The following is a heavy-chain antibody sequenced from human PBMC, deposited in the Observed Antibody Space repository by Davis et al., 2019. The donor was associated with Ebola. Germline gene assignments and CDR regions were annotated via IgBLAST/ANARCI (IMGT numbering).Heavy chain of an antibody. CDR2: IASSGSTI. CDR1: GFTFSDYY. Sequence: PGGSLSLSCTASGFTFSDYYMSWIRQAPGKGLEWVSYIASSGSTIYYADSVKGRFTISRDNAKNSLFLQMNILRAEDTAVYYCERGYFTARGRFDYWGQGTLVTVSS. V-gene: IGHV3-11*04. D-gene: IGHD2/OR15-2a*01. CDR3: ERGYFTARGRFDY. J-gene: IGHJ4*02.